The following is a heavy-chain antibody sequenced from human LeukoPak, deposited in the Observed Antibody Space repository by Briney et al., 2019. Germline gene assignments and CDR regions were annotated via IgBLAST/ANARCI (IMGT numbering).Heavy chain of an antibody. Sequence: ASVKVSCKASGYTFTSYGISWVRQAPGQGLEWMGRVDPEDGETIYAEKFQGRVTITADTSTDTAYMGLSSLRSEDTAVYYCATSLAAAGMLYFDYWGQGTLVTVSS. CDR1: GYTFTSYG. D-gene: IGHD6-13*01. CDR2: VDPEDGET. CDR3: ATSLAAAGMLYFDY. J-gene: IGHJ4*02. V-gene: IGHV1-69-2*01.